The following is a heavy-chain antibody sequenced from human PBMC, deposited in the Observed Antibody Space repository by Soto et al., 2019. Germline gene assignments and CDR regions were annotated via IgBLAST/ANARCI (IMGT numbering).Heavy chain of an antibody. V-gene: IGHV4-39*02. D-gene: IGHD2-21*01. CDR2: IFYTGTT. CDR3: ARPVVVAPVANA. CDR1: GGSINYNSYY. J-gene: IGHJ5*02. Sequence: XATLSLTCSVSGGSINYNSYYWGWIRQPPGKGLEWVGGIFYTGTTYYSPSLKDRVTISVDTSKNSFSLNLTSVTAADTAVYFSARPVVVAPVANACGQRTLVTVSS.